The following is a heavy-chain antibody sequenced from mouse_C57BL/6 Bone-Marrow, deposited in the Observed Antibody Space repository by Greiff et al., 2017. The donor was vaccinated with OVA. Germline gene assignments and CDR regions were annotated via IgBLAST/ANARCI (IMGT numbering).Heavy chain of an antibody. J-gene: IGHJ2*01. D-gene: IGHD1-1*01. Sequence: VKLQQSGAELVRPGSSVKLSCKASGYTFTSYWMHWVKQRPIQGLEWIGNIDPSDSETHYNQKFKDKATLTVDKSSSTAYMQLSSLTSEDSAVYYCATVVAYYFDYWGQGTTLTVSS. CDR1: GYTFTSYW. CDR2: IDPSDSET. CDR3: ATVVAYYFDY. V-gene: IGHV1-52*01.